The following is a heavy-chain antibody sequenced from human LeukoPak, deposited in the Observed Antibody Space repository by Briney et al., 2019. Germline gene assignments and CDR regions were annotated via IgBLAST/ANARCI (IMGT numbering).Heavy chain of an antibody. Sequence: ASVKVSCKASGYTFTSYGISWVRQTPGQGLEWMGWISAYNGNTNYAQKLQGRVTMTTDTSTSTAYMELRSLRSDDTAVYYCIAAAGTKWFDPWGQGTLVTVSS. V-gene: IGHV1-18*01. J-gene: IGHJ5*02. CDR2: ISAYNGNT. D-gene: IGHD6-13*01. CDR1: GYTFTSYG. CDR3: IAAAGTKWFDP.